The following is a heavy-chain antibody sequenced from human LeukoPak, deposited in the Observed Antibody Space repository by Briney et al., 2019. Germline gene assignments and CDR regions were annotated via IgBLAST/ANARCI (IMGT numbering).Heavy chain of an antibody. D-gene: IGHD3-10*01. CDR2: IYHTGST. V-gene: IGHV4-61*01. CDR1: GGSVSSTSSSYF. CDR3: TRSIMNFYVSGT. J-gene: IGHJ5*02. Sequence: PSETLSLTCTVSGGSVSSTSSSYFWHWVRQPPGKGLEWIGYIYHTGSTKYTPSLESRVTMSVDTFKDQFSLKLRSVTAADTAVYYCTRSIMNFYVSGTWGRGTLVTVSS.